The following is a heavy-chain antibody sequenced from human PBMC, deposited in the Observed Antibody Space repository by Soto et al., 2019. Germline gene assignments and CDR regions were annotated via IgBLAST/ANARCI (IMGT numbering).Heavy chain of an antibody. V-gene: IGHV2-26*01. CDR1: GVSLSNGRMH. CDR2: IFSNDEK. D-gene: IGHD3-9*01. CDR3: ARLLKGGTSDWIHIDC. Sequence: SGPTLVNPTETLTLTCTVSGVSLSNGRMHVSWFRQPPGKALERLAHIFSNDEKSYSTSLKRRLTISKDTSKSQVVLSMTNMDPVDTGTYFCARLLKGGTSDWIHIDCWGQGTLVTVSS. J-gene: IGHJ4*02.